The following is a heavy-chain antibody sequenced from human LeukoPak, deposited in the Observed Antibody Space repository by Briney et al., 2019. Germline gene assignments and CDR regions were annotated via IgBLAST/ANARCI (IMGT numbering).Heavy chain of an antibody. CDR2: ISYDGSNK. D-gene: IGHD3-10*01. J-gene: IGHJ5*02. Sequence: PGGSLRLSCAASGFTFSSYGMHWVRQAPGKGLEWVAVISYDGSNKYYADSVKGRFTISRDNSKNTLYLQMNSLRAEDTAVYYCAKDLSPVTMVRGVIPNWFDPWGQGTLVTVSS. CDR3: AKDLSPVTMVRGVIPNWFDP. CDR1: GFTFSSYG. V-gene: IGHV3-30*18.